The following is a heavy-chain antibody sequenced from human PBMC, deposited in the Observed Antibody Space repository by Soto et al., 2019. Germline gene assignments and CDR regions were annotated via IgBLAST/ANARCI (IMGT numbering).Heavy chain of an antibody. V-gene: IGHV1-69*06. Sequence: EASVKVSCKASGVTFSSYAISWVRQAPGQGLEWMGGIIPIFGTANYAQKFQGRVTITADKSTSTAYMELSSLRSEDTAVYYCARGRSDGGYSGYDYGEYYYYYGMDVWGQGTTVTVS. D-gene: IGHD5-12*01. CDR3: ARGRSDGGYSGYDYGEYYYYYGMDV. CDR1: GVTFSSYA. J-gene: IGHJ6*02. CDR2: IIPIFGTA.